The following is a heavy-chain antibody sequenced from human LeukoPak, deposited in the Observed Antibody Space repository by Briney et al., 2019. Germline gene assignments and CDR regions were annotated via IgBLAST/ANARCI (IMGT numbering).Heavy chain of an antibody. D-gene: IGHD2-15*01. Sequence: ASVKVSCKASGYSFTSYGISWVRQAPGQGLEWMGWISAYNGNTNYAQRLQGRVTMTTDTSTSTAYMELRSLTSDDAAVYYCARVPSGGPFDYWGQGTLVTVSS. CDR1: GYSFTSYG. J-gene: IGHJ4*02. V-gene: IGHV1-18*01. CDR3: ARVPSGGPFDY. CDR2: ISAYNGNT.